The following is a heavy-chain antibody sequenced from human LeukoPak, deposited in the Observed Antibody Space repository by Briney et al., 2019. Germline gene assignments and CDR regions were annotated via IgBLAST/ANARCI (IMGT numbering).Heavy chain of an antibody. D-gene: IGHD4-17*01. V-gene: IGHV1-18*04. CDR1: GFTFSIYA. J-gene: IGHJ6*03. Sequence: GASVKVSCKCSGFTFSIYAITWVRQAPGQGLEWMGWFITYNGNTNYAQQFQGRVTMTIDMSTSTAYMELRSLRSDDTAVYYCAKTTMTSEAYSYFYMDVWGRGTTVTVSS. CDR2: FITYNGNT. CDR3: AKTTMTSEAYSYFYMDV.